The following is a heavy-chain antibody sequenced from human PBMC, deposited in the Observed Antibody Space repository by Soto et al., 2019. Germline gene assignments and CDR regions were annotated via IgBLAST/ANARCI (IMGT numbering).Heavy chain of an antibody. J-gene: IGHJ4*02. Sequence: QVQLVESGGGVVQPGRSLRLSCAASGFTFSSYGMHWVRQAPGKGLEWVAVIWYDGSNKYYADSVKGRFTISRDNPKNTLYLQMNSLRAEDTAVYYCARPSGGSHFDYWGQGTLVTVSS. CDR3: ARPSGGSHFDY. V-gene: IGHV3-33*01. CDR2: IWYDGSNK. CDR1: GFTFSSYG. D-gene: IGHD2-15*01.